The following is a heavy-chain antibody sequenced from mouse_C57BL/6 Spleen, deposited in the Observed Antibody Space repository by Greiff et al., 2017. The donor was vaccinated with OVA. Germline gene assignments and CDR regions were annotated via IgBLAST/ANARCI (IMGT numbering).Heavy chain of an antibody. CDR3: ARPIYYDYDGFAY. V-gene: IGHV5-4*03. Sequence: EVKLVESGGGLVKPGGSLKLSCAASGFTFSSYAMSWVRQTPEKRLEWVATISDGGSYTYYPDNVKGRFTISRDNAKNNLYLQMSHLKSEDTAMYYCARPIYYDYDGFAYWGQGTLVTVSA. J-gene: IGHJ3*01. CDR1: GFTFSSYA. D-gene: IGHD2-4*01. CDR2: ISDGGSYT.